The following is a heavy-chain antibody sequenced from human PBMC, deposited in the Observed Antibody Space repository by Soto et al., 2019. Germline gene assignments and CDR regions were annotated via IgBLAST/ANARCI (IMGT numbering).Heavy chain of an antibody. J-gene: IGHJ6*02. Sequence: GGSLRLSCTASGFTFRNYGMHWVRQAPGKGLDWVAVISYHGSEKYYADSVMGRFTISRDDSKNTLYLQMNSLRVEDTAVYYCAKVSSDRGYYYFGMDVWGQGTTVTVSS. D-gene: IGHD6-6*01. CDR3: AKVSSDRGYYYFGMDV. CDR1: GFTFRNYG. CDR2: ISYHGSEK. V-gene: IGHV3-30*18.